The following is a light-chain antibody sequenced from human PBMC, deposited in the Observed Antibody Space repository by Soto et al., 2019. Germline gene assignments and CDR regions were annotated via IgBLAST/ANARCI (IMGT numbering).Light chain of an antibody. Sequence: EIVMTQSPATLSVSPGERVTLSCRASQSVSSSLAWYQQKPGQAPRLLIYGASTKATGIPARFSGSGSGTEFTLTISRLEPEDFAVYSCHQYGSSPWTFGQGTKVEIK. CDR3: HQYGSSPWT. V-gene: IGKV3-15*01. J-gene: IGKJ1*01. CDR2: GAS. CDR1: QSVSSS.